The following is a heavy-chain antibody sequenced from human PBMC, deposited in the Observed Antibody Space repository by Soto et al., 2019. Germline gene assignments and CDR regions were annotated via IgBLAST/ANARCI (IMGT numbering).Heavy chain of an antibody. V-gene: IGHV4-4*02. J-gene: IGHJ4*02. CDR2: IYHSGST. D-gene: IGHD6-19*01. Sequence: SETLSLTCAVSGGSISSSNWWSWVRQPPGKGLEWIGEIYHSGSTNYNPSLKSRVTISVDKSKNQFSLKLSSVTAADTAVYYCARDPAVAGRVYYFDYWGQGTLVTVS. CDR1: GGSISSSNW. CDR3: ARDPAVAGRVYYFDY.